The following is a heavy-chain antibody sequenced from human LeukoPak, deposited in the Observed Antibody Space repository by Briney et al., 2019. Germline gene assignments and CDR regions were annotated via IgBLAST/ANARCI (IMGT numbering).Heavy chain of an antibody. CDR3: ARDRVSGSYPDAFDI. D-gene: IGHD1-26*01. J-gene: IGHJ3*02. CDR1: GGSISSYY. V-gene: IGHV4-4*07. CDR2: IYTSGST. Sequence: SETLSLTCTVSGGSISSYYWSWIRQPAGKGLEWIGRIYTSGSTNYNPSLKSRVTMSVDTSKNQSSLKLSSVTAADTAVYYCARDRVSGSYPDAFDIWGQGTMVTVSS.